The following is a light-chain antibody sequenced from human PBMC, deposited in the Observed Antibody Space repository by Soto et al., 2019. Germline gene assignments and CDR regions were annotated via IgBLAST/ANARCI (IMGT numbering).Light chain of an antibody. J-gene: IGLJ2*01. V-gene: IGLV2-14*01. Sequence: QSVLTQPASVSGSPGQSITISCTGTSSDVGGYNYVSWYQQHPGKAPKLMIYDVSNRHSGVSNRFSGSKSGNTASLTISGRQAEDEADYYCSSYTSSSTAVFGGGTKVTVL. CDR2: DVS. CDR1: SSDVGGYNY. CDR3: SSYTSSSTAV.